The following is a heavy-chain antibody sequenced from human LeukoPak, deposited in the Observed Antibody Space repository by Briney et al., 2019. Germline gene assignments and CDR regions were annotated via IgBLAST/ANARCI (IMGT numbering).Heavy chain of an antibody. Sequence: PSETLSLTCTVSGGSISSGGYYWSWIRQPPGKGLEWIGYIYHSGSTYYNPSLKSRVTISVDRSKNQFSLKLSSVTAADTAVYYCARGDQDPTGWFDPWGQGTLVTVSS. V-gene: IGHV4-30-2*01. CDR1: GGSISSGGYY. D-gene: IGHD2-2*01. CDR2: IYHSGST. J-gene: IGHJ5*02. CDR3: ARGDQDPTGWFDP.